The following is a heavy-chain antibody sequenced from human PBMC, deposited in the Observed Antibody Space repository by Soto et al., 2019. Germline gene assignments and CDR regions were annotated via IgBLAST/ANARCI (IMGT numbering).Heavy chain of an antibody. V-gene: IGHV3-30-3*01. D-gene: IGHD1-1*01. J-gene: IGHJ4*02. CDR1: GFTFSSYS. CDR3: AREVVTTQWYFDN. CDR2: TSSNEDTK. Sequence: QVQLMESGGGVVQPGGSLRLSYATSGFTFSSYSMHWSRQTPGKGLEWVAVTSSNEDTKYYADSVKGRFTISRDNSKNTLYLQMNSLRPDDTGVYYCAREVVTTQWYFDNWGQGILVTVSS.